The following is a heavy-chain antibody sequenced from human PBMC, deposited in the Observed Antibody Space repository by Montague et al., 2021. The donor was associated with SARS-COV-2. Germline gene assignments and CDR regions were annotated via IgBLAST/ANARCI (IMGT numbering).Heavy chain of an antibody. D-gene: IGHD6-13*01. CDR2: TYYRSKWYN. Sequence: CAISGDSVSSNSAAWNWIRQSPSRGLEWLGRTYYRSKWYNDYAVSVKSRITINPDTSKNQFSLQLNSVTPEDTAVYYCASGRMVPYSSSWTTFYYYYGMDVWGQGTTVTVSS. J-gene: IGHJ6*02. V-gene: IGHV6-1*01. CDR1: GDSVSSNSAA. CDR3: ASGRMVPYSSSWTTFYYYYGMDV.